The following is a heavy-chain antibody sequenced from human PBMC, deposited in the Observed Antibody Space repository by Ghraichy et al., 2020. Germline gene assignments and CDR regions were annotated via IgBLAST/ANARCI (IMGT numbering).Heavy chain of an antibody. V-gene: IGHV5-10-1*01. CDR2: IDPSDSYT. CDR3: ARHGVAEWDYYGMDV. Sequence: GESLNISCKGSGYSFTSYWISWVRQMPGKGLEWMGRIDPSDSYTNYSPSFQGHVTISADKSISTAYLQWSSLKASDTAMYYCARHGVAEWDYYGMDVWGQGTTVTVSS. CDR1: GYSFTSYW. J-gene: IGHJ6*02. D-gene: IGHD3-3*01.